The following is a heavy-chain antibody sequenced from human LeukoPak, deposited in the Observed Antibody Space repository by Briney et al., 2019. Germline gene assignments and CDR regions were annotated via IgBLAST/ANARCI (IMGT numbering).Heavy chain of an antibody. CDR2: IYYSGST. D-gene: IGHD7-27*01. CDR1: GGSISSYY. V-gene: IGHV4-59*01. J-gene: IGHJ4*02. CDR3: ARESLGIDY. Sequence: PSETLSLTCTVSGGSISSYYWSWIRQPPGKGLGWMGYIYYSGSTNYTPSLKSRVTISVDTSKNQFSLKLSSVTAADTAVYYCARESLGIDYWGQGTLVTVSS.